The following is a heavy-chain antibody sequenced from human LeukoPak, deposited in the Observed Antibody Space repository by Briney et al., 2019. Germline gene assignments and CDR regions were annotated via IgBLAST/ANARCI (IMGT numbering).Heavy chain of an antibody. J-gene: IGHJ4*02. Sequence: PSETLSLTCTVSGYSISSGYYWGWIRQPPGKGLEWIGSIYYSGSTYYNPSLKSRVTISVDTSKNQFSLKLSSVTAADTAVYYCARLKGERFLEWGRVYFDYWGQGTLVTVSS. V-gene: IGHV4-38-2*02. CDR1: GYSISSGYY. CDR2: IYYSGST. D-gene: IGHD3-3*01. CDR3: ARLKGERFLEWGRVYFDY.